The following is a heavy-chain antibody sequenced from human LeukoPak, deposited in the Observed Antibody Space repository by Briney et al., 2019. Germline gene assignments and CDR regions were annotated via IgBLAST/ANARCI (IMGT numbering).Heavy chain of an antibody. J-gene: IGHJ4*02. CDR2: IIGSGGST. Sequence: PGGALRLSCAASGFTFSSYAMSWVRQAPGKGLEWVSAIIGSGGSTYYADSVKGRFNISRDNSKNTLYLQMNSLRAEETAVYYCAKGGEYIVVVPAAIPTHFDYWGQGTLVTVSS. V-gene: IGHV3-23*01. CDR1: GFTFSSYA. D-gene: IGHD2-2*02. CDR3: AKGGEYIVVVPAAIPTHFDY.